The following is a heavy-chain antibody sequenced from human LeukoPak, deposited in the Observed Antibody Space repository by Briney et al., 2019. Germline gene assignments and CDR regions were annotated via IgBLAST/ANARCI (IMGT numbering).Heavy chain of an antibody. Sequence: GGSLRLSCAASRFTFSSYGMHWVRQAPGKGLEWVAVISYDGSNKYYADSVKGRFTISRDNSKNTLYLQMNSLRAEDTAVYYCAKAGYNGKGGLDFFDYWGQGTLVTVSS. CDR3: AKAGYNGKGGLDFFDY. CDR1: RFTFSSYG. V-gene: IGHV3-30*18. D-gene: IGHD5-24*01. CDR2: ISYDGSNK. J-gene: IGHJ4*02.